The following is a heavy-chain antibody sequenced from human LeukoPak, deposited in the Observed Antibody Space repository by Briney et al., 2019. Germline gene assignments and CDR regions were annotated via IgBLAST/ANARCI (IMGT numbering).Heavy chain of an antibody. D-gene: IGHD3-22*01. CDR1: GSAFTGYY. CDR2: INPNSGGT. J-gene: IGHJ4*02. Sequence: ASVKVSCKASGSAFTGYYMHWVRQAPGQGLEWMGWINPNSGGTNYAQKFQGRVTMTRDTSIIVYMDLSRLRSDDTAVYYCARGALYHDSSDGYDYWGQGTLVTVSS. V-gene: IGHV1-2*02. CDR3: ARGALYHDSSDGYDY.